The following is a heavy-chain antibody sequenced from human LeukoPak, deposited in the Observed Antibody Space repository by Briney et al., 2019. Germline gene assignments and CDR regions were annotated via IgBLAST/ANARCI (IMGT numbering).Heavy chain of an antibody. J-gene: IGHJ3*02. V-gene: IGHV4-61*02. Sequence: SETLSLTCTVSGGSISSGSYCWNWIRQPAGTGLEWIGRIYTSGSTNYNPSLKSRVTISVDTSKNQFSLKLSSVTAADTAVYYCARAQNFYGLTPDAFDIWGQGTMVTVSS. CDR1: GGSISSGSYC. D-gene: IGHD3-10*01. CDR2: IYTSGST. CDR3: ARAQNFYGLTPDAFDI.